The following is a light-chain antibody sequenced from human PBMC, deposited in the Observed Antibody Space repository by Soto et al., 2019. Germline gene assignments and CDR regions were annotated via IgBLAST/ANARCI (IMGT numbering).Light chain of an antibody. V-gene: IGKV1-12*01. Sequence: DIQMTQSPSSGSASVGDRVTITCRASQSISSWLAWYQQKPGTVPKLLIYAASSLQSGVPSRFSGSGAGTEFTLTITSLQPEDFGTYYCQQGDSFPITFGQGTRLEIK. CDR2: AAS. J-gene: IGKJ5*01. CDR3: QQGDSFPIT. CDR1: QSISSW.